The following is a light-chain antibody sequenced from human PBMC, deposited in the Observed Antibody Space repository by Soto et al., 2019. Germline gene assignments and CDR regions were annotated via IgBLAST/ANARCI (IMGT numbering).Light chain of an antibody. J-gene: IGLJ1*01. CDR2: SDD. V-gene: IGLV1-47*02. CDR1: SSNIGAGYD. Sequence: QSVLTQPPSVSGAPGQRLTISCTGSSSNIGAGYDVHWYQQFPGTAPKLLIYSDDQRPSGVPDRFSGSKSGTSASLAISGLRSEDEADYYCAAWDDSLNAHDVFGTGTKLTVL. CDR3: AAWDDSLNAHDV.